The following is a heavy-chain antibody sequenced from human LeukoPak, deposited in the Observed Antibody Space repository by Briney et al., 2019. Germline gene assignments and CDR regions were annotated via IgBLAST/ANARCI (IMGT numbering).Heavy chain of an antibody. CDR1: GGTFSSYA. D-gene: IGHD2-2*02. CDR2: IIPILGTA. J-gene: IGHJ4*02. CDR3: ASVRYQLGYCSSTSCYSFDY. Sequence: GASVKVSCKASGGTFSSYAISWVRQAPGQGLEWMGGIIPILGTANYAQKFQGRVTITADESTSTAYMELSSLRSEDTAVYYCASVRYQLGYCSSTSCYSFDYWGQGTLLTDSS. V-gene: IGHV1-69*13.